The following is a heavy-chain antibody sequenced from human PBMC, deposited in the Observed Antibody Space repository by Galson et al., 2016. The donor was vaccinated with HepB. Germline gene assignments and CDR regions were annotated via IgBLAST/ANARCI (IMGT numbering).Heavy chain of an antibody. V-gene: IGHV3-21*01. D-gene: IGHD6-13*01. CDR3: ARGGKSDVYITAPDDLFFDL. CDR1: GFTFRTYN. CDR2: ISSRTSDI. J-gene: IGHJ2*01. Sequence: SLRLSCAASGFTFRTYNMNWVRLAPGKGLEWVSSISSRTSDIYYADSVKGRFTISRDNAKNSLYLQMNSLRAEDTAVYYCARGGKSDVYITAPDDLFFDLWGRGTLVTVSS.